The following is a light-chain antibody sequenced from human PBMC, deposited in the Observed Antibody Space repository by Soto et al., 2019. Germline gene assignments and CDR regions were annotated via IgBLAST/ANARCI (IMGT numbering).Light chain of an antibody. V-gene: IGKV3-11*01. Sequence: EIVLTQSPATLSLSPGERATLSCRASQSVSSYLAWYQQKPGQAPRLLIYDASNRATGIPARFSGSGSGTDFTLTSSLLEPEDFADYYWQHRSNWLFGPGTKVDIK. CDR2: DAS. CDR3: QHRSNWL. CDR1: QSVSSY. J-gene: IGKJ3*01.